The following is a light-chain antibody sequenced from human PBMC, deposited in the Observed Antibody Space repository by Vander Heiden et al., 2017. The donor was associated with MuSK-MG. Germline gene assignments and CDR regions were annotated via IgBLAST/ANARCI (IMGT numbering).Light chain of an antibody. CDR3: ATWDDILSGRYV. CDR1: SSNIGSNY. J-gene: IGLJ2*01. Sequence: QSVLTQPPSVSGTPGQTVTISCSGSSSNIGSNYVYWYQQLPGTAPKLLIYSDILRPSGVPNQFSGSKSSTSASLAISGLRSEDEAEYFCATWDDILSGRYVFGGRTKLTVL. CDR2: SDI. V-gene: IGLV1-47*02.